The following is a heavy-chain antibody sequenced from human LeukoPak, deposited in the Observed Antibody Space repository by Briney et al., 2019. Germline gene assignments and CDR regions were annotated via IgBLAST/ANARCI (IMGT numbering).Heavy chain of an antibody. CDR2: ISYDGSNK. Sequence: GGSLRLSCAASGFTFSSYGMHWVRQAPGKGLEGVAVISYDGSNKYYADSVKGRFTISRDNSKNTLYLQMNSLRAEDTAVYYCAKDGAPNYDFWSGSVYYYYGMDVWGQGTTVTVSS. CDR1: GFTFSSYG. J-gene: IGHJ6*02. D-gene: IGHD3-3*01. V-gene: IGHV3-30*18. CDR3: AKDGAPNYDFWSGSVYYYYGMDV.